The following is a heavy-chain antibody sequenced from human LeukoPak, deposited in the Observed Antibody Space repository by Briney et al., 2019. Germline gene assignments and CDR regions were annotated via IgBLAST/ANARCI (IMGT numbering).Heavy chain of an antibody. J-gene: IGHJ5*02. V-gene: IGHV4-38-2*02. CDR2: IYYSGST. CDR1: GYSISSGYY. D-gene: IGHD1-26*01. Sequence: SETLSLTCTVSGYSISSGYYWGWIRQPPGKGLEWIGYIYYSGSTNYNPSLKSRVTISVDTSENQFSLKLSSVTAADTAVYYCARDRLGANWFDPWGQGTLVTVSS. CDR3: ARDRLGANWFDP.